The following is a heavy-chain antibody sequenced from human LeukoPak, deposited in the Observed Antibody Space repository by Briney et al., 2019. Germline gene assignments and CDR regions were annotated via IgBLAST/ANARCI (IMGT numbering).Heavy chain of an antibody. D-gene: IGHD5-12*01. J-gene: IGHJ6*02. V-gene: IGHV1-69*04. CDR2: IIPILGIA. Sequence: SVKVSCKASGGTFSSYAISWVRQAPGQGLEWMGRIIPILGIANYAQKFQGRVTITADKSTSTAYMELSSLRSEDTAVYCCASPRYGGYGGDGDYYYYYGMDVWGQGTTVTVSS. CDR3: ASPRYGGYGGDGDYYYYYGMDV. CDR1: GGTFSSYA.